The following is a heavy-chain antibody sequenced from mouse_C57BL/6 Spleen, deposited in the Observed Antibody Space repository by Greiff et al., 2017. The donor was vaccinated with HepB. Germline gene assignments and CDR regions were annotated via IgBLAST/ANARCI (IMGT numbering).Heavy chain of an antibody. D-gene: IGHD3-2*02. CDR1: GYTFTDYP. V-gene: IGHV1-78*01. CDR3: SRVDSSGPVYFDY. CDR2: LYPRDGST. J-gene: IGHJ2*01. Sequence: VQLQQSDAELVKPGASVKISCKVSGYTFTDYPINWMKQRPEKGLEWIGYLYPRDGSTKYNEKFKSKATLTAHKSAITAHMHLNSLTSEDSAVYFCSRVDSSGPVYFDYWGQGTTLTVSS.